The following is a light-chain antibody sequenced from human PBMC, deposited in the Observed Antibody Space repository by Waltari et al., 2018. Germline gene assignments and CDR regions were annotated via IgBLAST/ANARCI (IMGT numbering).Light chain of an antibody. Sequence: QSVLTQPPSVSGAPGQRVTISCTGSRSNIGAGYDVHWYQQIPGTAPKLLIYDNRNRPSGVPDRFSGSKSGTSASLAITGLQAEDEADYYCQSFDSSLSGSRVFGGGTKVTVL. CDR1: RSNIGAGYD. V-gene: IGLV1-40*01. J-gene: IGLJ3*02. CDR3: QSFDSSLSGSRV. CDR2: DNR.